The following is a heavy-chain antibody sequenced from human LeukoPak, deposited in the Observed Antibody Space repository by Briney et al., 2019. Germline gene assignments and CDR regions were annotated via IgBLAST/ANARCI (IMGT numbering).Heavy chain of an antibody. D-gene: IGHD5-12*01. CDR1: GGSVSSNSYY. CDR2: IDYTGSA. CDR3: GGVKIQF. Sequence: SETLSLTCTVSGGSVSSNSYYWSWVRQPPGKGLEWIGFIDYTGSANYNPSLKSRVTISLDTSKNQFSVKVMSVTAADTAVYYCGGVKIQFWGQGTLVTVSS. J-gene: IGHJ1*01. V-gene: IGHV4-61*01.